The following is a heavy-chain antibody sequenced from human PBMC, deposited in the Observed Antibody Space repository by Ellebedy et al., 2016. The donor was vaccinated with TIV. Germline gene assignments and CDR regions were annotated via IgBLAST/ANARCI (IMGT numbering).Heavy chain of an antibody. Sequence: GESLKISCAASGFTFSSYAMRWVRQAPGKGLEWVAVISYDGSSKYYDDSVQGGFTISRDNSKNTLYLQMNSLRAEDTAVDYCAVPGIAAAGTIVPLFDYWGQGTLVTVSS. J-gene: IGHJ4*02. V-gene: IGHV3-30-3*01. CDR1: GFTFSSYA. CDR3: AVPGIAAAGTIVPLFDY. CDR2: ISYDGSSK. D-gene: IGHD6-13*01.